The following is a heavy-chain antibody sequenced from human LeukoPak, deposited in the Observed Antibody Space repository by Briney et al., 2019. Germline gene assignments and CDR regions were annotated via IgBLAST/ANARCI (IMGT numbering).Heavy chain of an antibody. V-gene: IGHV4-34*01. CDR3: ARDMATTPGAYDY. CDR1: GGSFTGYY. Sequence: SETLSLTCAVSGGSFTGYYWSWLRQSPGKRLEWIGEISHAGSTTYNPSLKSRVIISLDTSKNHVSLSLSSLTAADTAVYYCARDMATTPGAYDYWGQGALVTVSS. CDR2: ISHAGST. J-gene: IGHJ4*02. D-gene: IGHD5-24*01.